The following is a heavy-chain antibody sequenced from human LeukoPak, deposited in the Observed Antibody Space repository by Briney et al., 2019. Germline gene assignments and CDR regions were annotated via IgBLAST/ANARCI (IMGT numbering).Heavy chain of an antibody. CDR1: GFTFSSYD. V-gene: IGHV3-21*01. CDR2: ISSGRPSI. Sequence: PGGSLRLSCAASGFTFSSYDMNWVRQAPGKGLEWVSSISSGRPSIYYADSVKGRFTISRDNAKNSLYLQMNSLRAEDTAVYYCARDLYDSGGYSSPIDYWGQGTLVTVSS. CDR3: ARDLYDSGGYSSPIDY. D-gene: IGHD3-22*01. J-gene: IGHJ4*02.